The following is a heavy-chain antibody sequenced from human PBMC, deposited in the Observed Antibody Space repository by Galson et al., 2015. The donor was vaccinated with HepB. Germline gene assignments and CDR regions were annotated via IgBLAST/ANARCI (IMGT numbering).Heavy chain of an antibody. CDR3: AREGGSGWFDAFDI. D-gene: IGHD6-19*01. J-gene: IGHJ3*02. V-gene: IGHV1-3*01. Sequence: SVKVSCKASGYTFTSYAMHWVRQAPGQRLEWMGWINAGNGNTKYSQKFQGRVTITRDTSASTAYMELSSLRSEDTAVYYCAREGGSGWFDAFDIWGQGTMVTVSS. CDR1: GYTFTSYA. CDR2: INAGNGNT.